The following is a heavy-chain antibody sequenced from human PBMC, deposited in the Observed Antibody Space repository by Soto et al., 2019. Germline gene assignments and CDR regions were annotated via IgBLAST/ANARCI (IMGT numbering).Heavy chain of an antibody. J-gene: IGHJ6*02. Sequence: KTSETLSLTCAVSGGSISSSNWWSWVRQPPGKGLEWIGEIYHSGSTNYNPSLKSRVTISVDKSKNQFSLKLSSVTAADTAVYYCARDRPLVRGVTNYYYYYGMDVWGQGTTVTVSS. D-gene: IGHD3-10*01. V-gene: IGHV4-4*02. CDR3: ARDRPLVRGVTNYYYYYGMDV. CDR2: IYHSGST. CDR1: GGSISSSNW.